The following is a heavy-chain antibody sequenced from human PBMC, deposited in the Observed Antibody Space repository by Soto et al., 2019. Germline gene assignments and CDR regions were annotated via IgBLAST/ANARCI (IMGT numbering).Heavy chain of an antibody. Sequence: GGSLRLSCAASGFIFSSYAMNWVRQAPGKGLEWVAVISFDGTYKNYVDSVKGRFTISRDNFKNTVSLQMNSLRAEDTAVFYCARLAYRSSFYWGNGMDVWGQGTTVTVS. J-gene: IGHJ6*02. V-gene: IGHV3-30-3*01. CDR1: GFIFSSYA. CDR3: ARLAYRSSFYWGNGMDV. D-gene: IGHD6-13*01. CDR2: ISFDGTYK.